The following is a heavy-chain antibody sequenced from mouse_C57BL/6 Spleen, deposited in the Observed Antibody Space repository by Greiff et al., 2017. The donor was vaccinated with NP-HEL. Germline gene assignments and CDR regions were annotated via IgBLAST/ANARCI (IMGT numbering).Heavy chain of an antibody. CDR2: IWRDGST. Sequence: VQLQESGPGLVAPSQSLSITCTVSGFSLTSYGVSWVRQPPGKGLEWLGVIWRDGSTNYHPALISRLSISKDNTKGKVFLKLNSLLTDDTATYYGAKPSYSGSSYGLAYWGQGTLVTVSA. J-gene: IGHJ3*01. D-gene: IGHD1-1*01. V-gene: IGHV2-3*01. CDR3: AKPSYSGSSYGLAY. CDR1: GFSLTSYG.